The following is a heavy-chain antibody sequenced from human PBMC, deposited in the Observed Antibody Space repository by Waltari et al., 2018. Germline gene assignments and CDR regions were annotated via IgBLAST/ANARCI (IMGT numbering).Heavy chain of an antibody. CDR2: ISSSGSTI. V-gene: IGHV3-48*03. CDR3: AREGGVPDGYNLGFDY. D-gene: IGHD5-12*01. J-gene: IGHJ4*02. CDR1: GFTFSSYE. Sequence: EVQLVESGGGLVQPGGSLRLSGAASGFTFSSYEMNWVRQAPGKGLEWVSYISSSGSTIYYADSVKGRFTISRDNAKNSLYLQMNSLRAEDTAVYYCAREGGVPDGYNLGFDYWGQGTLVTVSS.